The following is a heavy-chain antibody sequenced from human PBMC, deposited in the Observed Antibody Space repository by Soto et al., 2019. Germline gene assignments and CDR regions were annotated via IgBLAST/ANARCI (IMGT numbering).Heavy chain of an antibody. CDR3: AGPRGVVGDL. Sequence: EVQLVESGGGLVKPGGSLRLSCAASGFSLSSYSMNGVRQAPGERLECVSSISPSSYYIYYTDSVKGRFTISRDNPKNSMLLQMDGLRTKDPAVYYCAGPRGVVGDLWGQGTLVSVSS. CDR2: ISPSSYYI. V-gene: IGHV3-21*06. CDR1: GFSLSSYS. D-gene: IGHD2-15*01. J-gene: IGHJ5*02.